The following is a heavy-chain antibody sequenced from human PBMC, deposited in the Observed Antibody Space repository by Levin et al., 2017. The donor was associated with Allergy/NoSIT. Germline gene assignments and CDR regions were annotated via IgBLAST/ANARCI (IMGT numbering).Heavy chain of an antibody. Sequence: PGGSLRLSCAASGFTFSSYTMHWVRQAPGKGLEWVAVISYDGSNKYYADSVKGRFTISRDNSRNTLYLQMNSLRAEDTVVYYCASGYSGYDLGDWGQGTLVTVSS. CDR3: ASGYSGYDLGD. D-gene: IGHD5-12*01. J-gene: IGHJ4*02. V-gene: IGHV3-30-3*01. CDR2: ISYDGSNK. CDR1: GFTFSSYT.